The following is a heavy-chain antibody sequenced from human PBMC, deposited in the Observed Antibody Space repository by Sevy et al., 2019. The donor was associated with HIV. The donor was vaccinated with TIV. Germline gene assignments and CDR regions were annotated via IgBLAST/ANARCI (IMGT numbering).Heavy chain of an antibody. CDR1: GFTFSAYG. CDR2: IRYDGSNQ. CDR3: ATRWTSGY. D-gene: IGHD1-1*01. J-gene: IGHJ4*02. Sequence: GGSLRLSCAASGFTFSAYGMHWVRQAPGKGLEWVAFIRYDGSNQFYADSVKGRFTISRDNSNNTLYLQMNTLRTEDTAVYYCATRWTSGYWGQGTLVTVSS. V-gene: IGHV3-30*02.